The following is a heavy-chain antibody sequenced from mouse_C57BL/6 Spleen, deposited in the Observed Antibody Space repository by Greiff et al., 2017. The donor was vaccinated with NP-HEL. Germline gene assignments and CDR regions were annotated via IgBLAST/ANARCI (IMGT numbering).Heavy chain of an antibody. V-gene: IGHV5-12*01. CDR1: GFTFSDYY. D-gene: IGHD1-1*01. J-gene: IGHJ1*03. CDR2: ISNGGGST. Sequence: EVKLMESGGGLVQPGGSLKLSCAASGFTFSDYYMYWVRQTPEQRLEWVAYISNGGGSTYYPDTVKGRFTISRDNAKNTLYLQMSRQKSEDTAMYYCARRYYYGSKLYFDVWGTRTTVTVSS. CDR3: ARRYYYGSKLYFDV.